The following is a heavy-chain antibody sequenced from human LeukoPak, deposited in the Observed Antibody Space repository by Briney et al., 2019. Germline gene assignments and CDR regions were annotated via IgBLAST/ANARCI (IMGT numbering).Heavy chain of an antibody. V-gene: IGHV3-7*03. CDR3: TRDWRETDDAFDI. CDR1: GFDFRNHW. J-gene: IGHJ3*02. Sequence: QPGGSLTLSCEASGFDFRNHWMKWIRQAPGKGLEWVAKIKEDGSEKYYVDSVEGRFTISRDNAKNPLYLQMHSLRAEDTAVYYCTRDWRETDDAFDIWGQGTMVTVSS. CDR2: IKEDGSEK.